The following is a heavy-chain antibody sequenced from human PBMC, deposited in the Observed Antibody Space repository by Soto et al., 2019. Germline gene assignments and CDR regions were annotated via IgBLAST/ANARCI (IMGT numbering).Heavy chain of an antibody. J-gene: IGHJ4*02. CDR1: GFTFSSYG. V-gene: IGHV3-30*18. CDR2: ISYDGSNK. D-gene: IGHD1-26*01. CDR3: AKGRNSIVGAKYYFDY. Sequence: LRLSCAASGFTFSSYGMHWVRQAPGKGLEWVAVISYDGSNKYYADSVKGRFTISRDNSKNTLYLQMNSLRAEDTAVYYCAKGRNSIVGAKYYFDYWGQGTLVTVSS.